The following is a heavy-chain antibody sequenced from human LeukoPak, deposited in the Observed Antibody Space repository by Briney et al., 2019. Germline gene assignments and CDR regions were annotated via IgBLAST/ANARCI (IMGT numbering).Heavy chain of an antibody. CDR3: ASYCSSTSCYLY. CDR2: INPSGGST. J-gene: IGHJ4*02. CDR1: GYTFTSYY. D-gene: IGHD2-2*01. V-gene: IGHV1-46*01. Sequence: GASVKVSCKASGYTFTSYYMHWVRQAPGQGLEWMGIINPSGGSTSYAQKFQGRVTMTRDTSTSTVYMELSSLRSEDSAVYYCASYCSSTSCYLYWGQGTLVTVSS.